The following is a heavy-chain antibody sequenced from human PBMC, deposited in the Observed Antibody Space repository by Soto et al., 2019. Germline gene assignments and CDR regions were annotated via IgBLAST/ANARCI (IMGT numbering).Heavy chain of an antibody. Sequence: PGGSLRLSCAASGFTFSSYIMNWVRQATGKGLEWVSSISSSSSYIYYADSVKGRFTISRDNAKNSLYLQMNSLRAEDTAVYYCARDPRDHNIAALGPGGMDVWGQGTTVTVSS. D-gene: IGHD6-13*01. J-gene: IGHJ6*02. V-gene: IGHV3-21*01. CDR3: ARDPRDHNIAALGPGGMDV. CDR1: GFTFSSYI. CDR2: ISSSSSYI.